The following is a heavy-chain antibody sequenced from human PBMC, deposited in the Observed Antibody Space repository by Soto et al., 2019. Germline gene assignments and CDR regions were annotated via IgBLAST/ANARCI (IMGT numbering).Heavy chain of an antibody. J-gene: IGHJ5*02. D-gene: IGHD6-19*01. V-gene: IGHV3-33*01. Sequence: QVQLVESGGGVVQPGRSLRLSCAASGFTFSSYGMHWVRQAPGKGLGRVAVIWYDGSNKYYADSVKGRFTISRDNSKDTLYLQINSLRAEDTAVYYCGSGDIAVADNWFDPWGQGTLVTVCS. CDR1: GFTFSSYG. CDR3: GSGDIAVADNWFDP. CDR2: IWYDGSNK.